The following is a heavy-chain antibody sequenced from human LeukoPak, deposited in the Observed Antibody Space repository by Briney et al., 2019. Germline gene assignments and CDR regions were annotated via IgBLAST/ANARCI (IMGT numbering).Heavy chain of an antibody. J-gene: IGHJ1*01. V-gene: IGHV3-30*03. CDR1: GFSFSFYV. Sequence: GGSLRLSCASSGFSFSFYVMHWVRQAPGKGLDWVAVISYDGTKKLYTDSVKGRFTISRDNSKNTLYLQMNSLRPEDTAVYYCARWGRGFYYDSSGRARAEYFQHWGQGTLVTVSS. CDR3: ARWGRGFYYDSSGRARAEYFQH. CDR2: ISYDGTKK. D-gene: IGHD3-22*01.